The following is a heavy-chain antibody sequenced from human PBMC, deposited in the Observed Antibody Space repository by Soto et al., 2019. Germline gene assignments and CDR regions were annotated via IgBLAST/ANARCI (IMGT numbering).Heavy chain of an antibody. J-gene: IGHJ4*02. V-gene: IGHV1-3*01. CDR2: INAGNGNT. D-gene: IGHD6-13*01. CDR3: ARDRYSSSWYVGAFDY. Sequence: ASVKVSCKASGNTFTSYSVYWVRQAPGQGLEWMGWINAGNGNTRYSQKFQDRVTITRDTSASTVHMELSSLRSEDTAVYYCARDRYSSSWYVGAFDYWGQGTLVTVSS. CDR1: GNTFTSYS.